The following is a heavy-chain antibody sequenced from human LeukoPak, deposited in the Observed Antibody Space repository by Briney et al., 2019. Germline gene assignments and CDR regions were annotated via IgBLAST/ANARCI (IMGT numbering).Heavy chain of an antibody. Sequence: ASVTVSCKASGYSFTGYYIHWVRQAPGQGREWMGRINPNSGDTTYAQKFQGRVTVTRDTSISTAYMELSSLTSDDTAVYYCVRDHDSSGRTDDAFDIWGQGTMVAVSS. J-gene: IGHJ3*02. D-gene: IGHD3-22*01. CDR1: GYSFTGYY. CDR2: INPNSGDT. V-gene: IGHV1-2*06. CDR3: VRDHDSSGRTDDAFDI.